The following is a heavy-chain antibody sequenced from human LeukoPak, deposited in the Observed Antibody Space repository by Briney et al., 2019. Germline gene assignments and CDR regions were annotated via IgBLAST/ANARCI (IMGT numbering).Heavy chain of an antibody. CDR1: GFTFSSYG. J-gene: IGHJ6*03. CDR3: ANLVVVPAAIRDDYYYYYMDV. D-gene: IGHD2-2*02. CDR2: IRYDGSNK. V-gene: IGHV3-30*02. Sequence: PGGSLRLSCAASGFTFSSYGMHWVRQAPGKGLEWVAFIRYDGSNKYYADSVKGRFTISRDNSKNTLYLQMNSLRAEDTAVYYCANLVVVPAAIRDDYYYYYMDVWGKGTTVTVSS.